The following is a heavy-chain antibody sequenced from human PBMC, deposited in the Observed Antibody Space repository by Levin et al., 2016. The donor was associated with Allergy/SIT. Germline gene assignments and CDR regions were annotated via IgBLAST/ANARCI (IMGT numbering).Heavy chain of an antibody. CDR2: ISGSGGST. CDR3: AKEQRITIFGVVNSYYFDY. D-gene: IGHD3-3*01. J-gene: IGHJ4*02. V-gene: IGHV3-23*01. Sequence: ETLSLTCAASGFTFSSYAMSVGPPGSEGKGLEWVSAISGSGGSTYYADSVKGRFTISRDNSKNTLYLQMNSLRAEDTAVYYCAKEQRITIFGVVNSYYFDYWGQGTLVTVSS. CDR1: GFTFSSYA.